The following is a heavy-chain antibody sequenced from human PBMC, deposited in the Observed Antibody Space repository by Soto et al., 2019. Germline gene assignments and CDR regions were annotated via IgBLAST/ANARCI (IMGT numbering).Heavy chain of an antibody. CDR1: RFTFTIYG. J-gene: IGHJ3*02. Sequence: QVQLVESGGGVVQPGRSLRLSCAASRFTFTIYGMHWVRQAPGKGLEWVAVIWYDGSNKYYADSVKGRFTISRDNSKNTLYLQMNSLSAEDTAVYYCEREEMATIHPWVPAAFDIWGQGTMVTVSS. CDR2: IWYDGSNK. D-gene: IGHD5-12*01. V-gene: IGHV3-33*01. CDR3: EREEMATIHPWVPAAFDI.